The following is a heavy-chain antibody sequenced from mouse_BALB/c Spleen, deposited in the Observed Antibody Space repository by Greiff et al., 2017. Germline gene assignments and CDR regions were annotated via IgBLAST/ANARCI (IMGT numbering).Heavy chain of an antibody. J-gene: IGHJ4*01. V-gene: IGHV14-4*02. CDR2: IDPENGDT. D-gene: IGHD1-1*01. Sequence: EVKLVESGAELVRSGASVKLSCTASGFNIKDYYMHWVKQRPEQGLEWIGWIDPENGDTEYAPKFQGKATMTADTSSNTAYLQLSSLTSEDTAVYYCNAYYYGSSIYAMDYWGQGTSVTVSS. CDR3: NAYYYGSSIYAMDY. CDR1: GFNIKDYY.